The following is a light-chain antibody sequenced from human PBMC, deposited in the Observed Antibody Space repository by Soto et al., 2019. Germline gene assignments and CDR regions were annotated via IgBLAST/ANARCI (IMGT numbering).Light chain of an antibody. J-gene: IGKJ3*01. V-gene: IGKV3-20*01. CDR1: QSLSGSY. CDR3: HQYGSSPRT. CDR2: GAS. Sequence: EIVLTQSPGTLSLSPGERATLSCRASQSLSGSYLAWYQQRPGQPPRLLIYGASNRFSGIPDRFSGSGSGTDFALTISRLEPEDFAGYFCHQYGSSPRTFGPGTKVDIK.